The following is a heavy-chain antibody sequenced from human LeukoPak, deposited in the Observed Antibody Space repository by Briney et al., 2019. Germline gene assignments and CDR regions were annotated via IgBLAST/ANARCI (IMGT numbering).Heavy chain of an antibody. J-gene: IGHJ5*01. D-gene: IGHD2/OR15-2a*01. CDR1: GYTFTGAL. CDR2: INPNSGGT. CDR3: AFSRRGWSDS. V-gene: IGHV1-2*02. Sequence: ASVKVSCTASGYTFTGALMQAVRQAPGQGLEWMGWINPNSGGTNYAQNFQGRVTMTRDTSISTAYMEPSRLRSDDTAVYYCAFSRRGWSDSWGQGTLVTVSS.